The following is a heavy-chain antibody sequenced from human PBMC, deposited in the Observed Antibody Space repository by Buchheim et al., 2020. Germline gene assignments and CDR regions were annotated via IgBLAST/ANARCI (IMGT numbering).Heavy chain of an antibody. CDR2: VTSRSGTYT. V-gene: IGHV3-11*06. Sequence: QVQLVESGGGLVKPGGSLRLSCTASGFTFSDYYMSWIRQAPGEGLDWLSYVTSRSGTYTDYADSVKGGFTISRDHAKNSLYLQMNSLRAEDTAVYYCARLRSYGPYYIDYWGQGTL. J-gene: IGHJ4*02. CDR3: ARLRSYGPYYIDY. D-gene: IGHD5-18*01. CDR1: GFTFSDYY.